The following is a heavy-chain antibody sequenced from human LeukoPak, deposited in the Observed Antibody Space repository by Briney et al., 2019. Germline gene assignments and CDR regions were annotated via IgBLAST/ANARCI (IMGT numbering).Heavy chain of an antibody. CDR1: GFTFSSYW. Sequence: PGGSLRLSCAASGFTFSSYWMSWVRQAPGKGLEWVANIRQDGSEKYYVDSVKGRFTISRDNAKNSLYLQMNSLRAEDTAVYYCARAPLYCSGGSCFPLDYYYGMDVWGQGTTVTVSS. CDR3: ARAPLYCSGGSCFPLDYYYGMDV. J-gene: IGHJ6*02. D-gene: IGHD2-15*01. CDR2: IRQDGSEK. V-gene: IGHV3-7*03.